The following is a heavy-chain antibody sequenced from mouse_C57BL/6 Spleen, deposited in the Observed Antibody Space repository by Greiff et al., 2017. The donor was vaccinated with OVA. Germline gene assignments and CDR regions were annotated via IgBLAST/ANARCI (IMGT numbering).Heavy chain of an antibody. CDR3: ARGGGYDYTFAY. D-gene: IGHD2-4*01. V-gene: IGHV1-64*01. J-gene: IGHJ3*01. Sequence: VQLQQPGAELVKPGASVKLSCKASGYTFTSYWMHWVKQRPGQDLEWIGMIHPNSGSTNYNEKFKSKATLTVDKSSSTAYMQLSSLTSEDSAVYYCARGGGYDYTFAYWGQGTLVTVSA. CDR1: GYTFTSYW. CDR2: IHPNSGST.